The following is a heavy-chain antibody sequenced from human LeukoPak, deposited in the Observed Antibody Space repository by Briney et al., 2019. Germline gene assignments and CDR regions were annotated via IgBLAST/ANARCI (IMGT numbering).Heavy chain of an antibody. CDR2: ISSSGSTI. Sequence: GGSLRLSCAVSGFTFSSSEMNWVRQAPGKGLEWVSYISSSGSTIYYADTVKGRFTISRDNAKNSLYLQMNSLRAEDTAVYYCARTNGAFDYWGQGTLVTVSS. CDR3: ARTNGAFDY. CDR1: GFTFSSSE. V-gene: IGHV3-48*03. J-gene: IGHJ4*02. D-gene: IGHD7-27*01.